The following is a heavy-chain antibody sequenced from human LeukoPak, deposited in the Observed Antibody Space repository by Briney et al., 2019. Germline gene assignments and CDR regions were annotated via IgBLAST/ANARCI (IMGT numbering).Heavy chain of an antibody. D-gene: IGHD2-2*01. Sequence: SQTLSLTCAISGDSVSSNSAAWNWIRQSPSRGLEWLGRTYYRSKWSNEYAVSVKSRITINPDTSKNQFSLQLNSVTPEDTAVYYCARGGTGYCTSSICYFDYWDPGIQVTVSS. CDR2: TYYRSKWSN. J-gene: IGHJ4*02. CDR1: GDSVSSNSAA. CDR3: ARGGTGYCTSSICYFDY. V-gene: IGHV6-1*01.